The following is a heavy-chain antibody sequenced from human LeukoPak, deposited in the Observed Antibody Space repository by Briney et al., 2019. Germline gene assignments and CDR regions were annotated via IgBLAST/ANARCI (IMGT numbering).Heavy chain of an antibody. CDR3: ARVPGHIVVVTTTDLYFDY. Sequence: ASVKVSCKASGYTFTNHGITWVRQAPGQGLEWMGWISAYNDKTNYAPKLQGRVTMTTDTSTSTAFMELRSLRSDDTAVYYCARVPGHIVVVTTTDLYFDYWGQGTLVTVSS. V-gene: IGHV1-18*01. D-gene: IGHD2-21*02. CDR2: ISAYNDKT. J-gene: IGHJ4*02. CDR1: GYTFTNHG.